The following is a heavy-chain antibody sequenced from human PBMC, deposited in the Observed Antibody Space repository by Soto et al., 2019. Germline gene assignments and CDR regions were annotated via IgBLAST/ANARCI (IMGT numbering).Heavy chain of an antibody. CDR3: ARGGYFDSSNYLAY. CDR1: GCTFPRYG. Sequence: ASVKVSCKASGCTFPRYGINWLRQAPGRGLEWMGWINPGNGNTKYSQQFQGRVIIDRDTSASTAYMELSSLRSEDTAVYYCARGGYFDSSNYLAYWGLGTLVTVSS. CDR2: INPGNGNT. J-gene: IGHJ4*02. V-gene: IGHV1-3*01. D-gene: IGHD3-22*01.